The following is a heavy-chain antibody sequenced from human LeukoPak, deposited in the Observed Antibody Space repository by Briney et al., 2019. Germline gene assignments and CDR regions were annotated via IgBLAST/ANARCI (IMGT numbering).Heavy chain of an antibody. J-gene: IGHJ4*02. D-gene: IGHD5-18*01. Sequence: PSKTLSLTCTVSGGPISSYYWSWIRQPAGRGLEWIGRIYTSGSTNYKPSLKSRVTMSVDTSKNQFSLKLSSVTAADTAVYYCARLGYSSGYFDYWGQGTLVTVSS. CDR1: GGPISSYY. CDR2: IYTSGST. CDR3: ARLGYSSGYFDY. V-gene: IGHV4-4*07.